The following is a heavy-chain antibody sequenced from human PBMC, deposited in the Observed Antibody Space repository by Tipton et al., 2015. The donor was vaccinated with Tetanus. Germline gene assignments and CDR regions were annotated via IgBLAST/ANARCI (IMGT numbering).Heavy chain of an antibody. V-gene: IGHV1-69*01. CDR3: ARGHSSSWFHVWFDP. J-gene: IGHJ5*02. D-gene: IGHD6-13*01. CDR2: MIPKFGTT. CDR1: GDSFKTYT. Sequence: QLVQSGAEVKKPGSSVRVPCKLSGDSFKTYTISWVRQAPGQGLEWMGGMIPKFGTTEYAQRFQGRLTITADDSASTLYMDLSSLTSEDTAIYYCARGHSSSWFHVWFDPWGQGTLVSVSS.